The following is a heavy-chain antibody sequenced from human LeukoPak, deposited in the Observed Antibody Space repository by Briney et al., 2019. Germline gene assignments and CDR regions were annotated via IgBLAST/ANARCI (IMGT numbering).Heavy chain of an antibody. CDR3: ANESKRIAARPGAFDI. CDR1: GFTFSSYG. D-gene: IGHD6-6*01. CDR2: IRYDGSNK. V-gene: IGHV3-30*02. Sequence: GGSLRLSCAASGFTFSSYGMHWVRQAPGKGLEWVAFIRYDGSNKYYADSVKGRFTISRDNSKNTLYLQMNSLRAEDTAVYYCANESKRIAARPGAFDIWGQGTMVTVSS. J-gene: IGHJ3*02.